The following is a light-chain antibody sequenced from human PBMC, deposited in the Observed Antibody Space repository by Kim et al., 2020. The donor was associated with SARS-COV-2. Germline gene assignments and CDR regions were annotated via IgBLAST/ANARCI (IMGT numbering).Light chain of an antibody. V-gene: IGKV3-11*01. CDR3: QHRRTWPLT. Sequence: EIVLTQSPATLSLSPGERATLSCRASQYIDNWLALYQQKPGQVPRLLIYDASNRATGIPARFSGSGSGTDFTLTISSLEPEDFAVYYCQHRRTWPLTFGQGTKLDI. CDR2: DAS. CDR1: QYIDNW. J-gene: IGKJ2*01.